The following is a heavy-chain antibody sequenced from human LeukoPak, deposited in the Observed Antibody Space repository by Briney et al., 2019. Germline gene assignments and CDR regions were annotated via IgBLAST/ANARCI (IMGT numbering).Heavy chain of an antibody. D-gene: IGHD2-15*01. CDR1: GGSFSGYY. V-gene: IGHV4-34*01. Sequence: PSETLSLTCAVYGGSFSGYYWSWIRQPPGKGLEWIGEINHSGSTNYNPSLKSRVTISVDTSKNQFSLKLSSVTAADTAVYYCARDQYCSGGSCYSFDYWGQGTLVIVSS. CDR2: INHSGST. CDR3: ARDQYCSGGSCYSFDY. J-gene: IGHJ4*02.